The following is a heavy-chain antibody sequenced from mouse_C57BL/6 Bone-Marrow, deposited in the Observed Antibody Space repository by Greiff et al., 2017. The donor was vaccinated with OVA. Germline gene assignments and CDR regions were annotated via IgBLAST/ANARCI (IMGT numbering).Heavy chain of an antibody. Sequence: DVKLVESGGGLVKPGGSLKLSCAASGFTFSSYTMSWVRQTPEKRLEWVATISGGGGNTYYPDSVKGRFTISRDNAKNTLYLQMSSLRSEDTALYYCARHAYDYDGGNDYWGQGTTLTVSS. D-gene: IGHD2-4*01. CDR1: GFTFSSYT. V-gene: IGHV5-9*01. CDR2: ISGGGGNT. CDR3: ARHAYDYDGGNDY. J-gene: IGHJ2*01.